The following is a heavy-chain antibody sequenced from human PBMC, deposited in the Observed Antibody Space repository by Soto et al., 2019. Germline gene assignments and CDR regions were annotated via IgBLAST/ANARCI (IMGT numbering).Heavy chain of an antibody. CDR1: GYTFTSYD. J-gene: IGHJ6*02. CDR2: MNPNSGNT. V-gene: IGHV1-8*01. Sequence: GASVKVSCKASGYTFTSYDINWVRQATGQGLEWMGWMNPNSGNTGYAQKFQGRVTMTRNTSISTAYMELSSLRSEDTAVCYCLFGPSSGWYLGGYYYYYGMDVWGQGTTVTVSS. CDR3: LFGPSSGWYLGGYYYYYGMDV. D-gene: IGHD6-19*01.